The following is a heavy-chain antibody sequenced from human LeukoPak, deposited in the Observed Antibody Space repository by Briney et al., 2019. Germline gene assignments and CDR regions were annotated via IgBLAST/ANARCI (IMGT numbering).Heavy chain of an antibody. CDR2: LSGSGGST. J-gene: IGHJ4*02. CDR1: GFTFGSYA. D-gene: IGHD5-18*01. CDR3: AKHDSYSYGYYFDY. V-gene: IGHV3-23*01. Sequence: PGGSLRLSCAASGFTFGSYAMSWVRQAPGKGLEWVSALSGSGGSTYYADSVKGRFTISRDNSKNTLYLQMNSLRAEDTAVYYCAKHDSYSYGYYFDYWGQGTRVTVSS.